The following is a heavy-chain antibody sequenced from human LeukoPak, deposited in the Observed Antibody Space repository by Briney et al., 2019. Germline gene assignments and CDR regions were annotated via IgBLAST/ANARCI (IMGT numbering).Heavy chain of an antibody. D-gene: IGHD6-19*01. V-gene: IGHV3-30*19. CDR2: ISYDGTNK. Sequence: GGSLRLSCAASGFTFSSYGMHWVRQAPGRGLEWVAVISYDGTNKYYADSVKGRFTISRDNSKYTLYLQMNSLRAEDTAVYFCARGISSGWLDYWGQGTLVTVSS. CDR3: ARGISSGWLDY. CDR1: GFTFSSYG. J-gene: IGHJ4*02.